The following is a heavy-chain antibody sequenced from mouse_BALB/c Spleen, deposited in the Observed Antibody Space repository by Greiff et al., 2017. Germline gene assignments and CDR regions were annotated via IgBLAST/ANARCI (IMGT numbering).Heavy chain of an antibody. CDR3: ARAAPYAMDY. CDR1: GFTFSSFG. Sequence: DVQLVESGGGLVQPGGSRKLSCAASGFTFSSFGMHWVRQAPEKGLEWVAYISSGSSTIYYADTVKGRFTISRDNPKNTLFLQMTSLRSEDTAMYYCARAAPYAMDYWGQGTSVTVSS. CDR2: ISSGSSTI. V-gene: IGHV5-17*02. J-gene: IGHJ4*01.